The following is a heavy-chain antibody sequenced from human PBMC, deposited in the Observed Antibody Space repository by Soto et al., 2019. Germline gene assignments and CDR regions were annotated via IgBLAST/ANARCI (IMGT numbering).Heavy chain of an antibody. J-gene: IGHJ5*02. CDR3: ARVLGYCSITSCYKGGVFNWFDP. CDR1: GGSFSGYY. V-gene: IGHV4-34*01. Sequence: PSETLSLTCAVYGGSFSGYYWSWIRQPPGKGLEWIGEINHSGSTNYNPSLKSRVTISVDTSKNQFSLKLSSVTAADTAVYYCARVLGYCSITSCYKGGVFNWFDPWGQGTLVTVSS. CDR2: INHSGST. D-gene: IGHD2-2*02.